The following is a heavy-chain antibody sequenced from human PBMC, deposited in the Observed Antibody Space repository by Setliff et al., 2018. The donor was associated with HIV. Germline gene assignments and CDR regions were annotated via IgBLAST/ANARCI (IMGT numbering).Heavy chain of an antibody. D-gene: IGHD6-13*01. CDR2: ISSSGTTT. CDR1: GFTFSDYY. Sequence: GGSLRLSCAGSGSGGSGFTFSDYYMSWVRQAPGKGLEWLSYISSSGTTTYYADSVKGRFTISRDNSKNTLFLQMNSLRPEDTATYYCASPHIVAAGTDWYFDLWGRGTLVTVSS. V-gene: IGHV3-11*01. CDR3: ASPHIVAAGTDWYFDL. J-gene: IGHJ2*01.